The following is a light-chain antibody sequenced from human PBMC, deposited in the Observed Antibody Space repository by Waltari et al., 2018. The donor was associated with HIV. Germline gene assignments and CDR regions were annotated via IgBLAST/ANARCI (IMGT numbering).Light chain of an antibody. CDR2: DVS. CDR1: RSDIGAYNY. J-gene: IGLJ1*01. V-gene: IGLV2-14*01. CDR3: SSYTVPGTL. Sequence: SALTQPASVSGSPGQSITISCTGTRSDIGAYNYVSWYQQYPGKAPKLMIYDVSTRPSGVSTRFSGSKSGNTASLTISGLQAEDEADYYCSSYTVPGTLFGTGTRVTVL.